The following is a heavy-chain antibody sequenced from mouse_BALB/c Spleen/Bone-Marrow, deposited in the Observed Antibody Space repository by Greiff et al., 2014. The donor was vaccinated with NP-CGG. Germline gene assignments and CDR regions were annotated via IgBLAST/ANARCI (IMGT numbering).Heavy chain of an antibody. J-gene: IGHJ4*01. D-gene: IGHD1-1*02. CDR2: INSNGGST. V-gene: IGHV5-6-2*01. CDR1: GFTFSSYY. CDR3: ARHGNYAMDY. Sequence: EVQLVESGGGLVKLGGSLKLSCAASGFTFSSYYMSWVRQTPEKRLELVAAINSNGGSTYYPDTVKGRFTISRDNAKNTLYLQMSSLKSEDTALYYCARHGNYAMDYWGQGTSVTVSS.